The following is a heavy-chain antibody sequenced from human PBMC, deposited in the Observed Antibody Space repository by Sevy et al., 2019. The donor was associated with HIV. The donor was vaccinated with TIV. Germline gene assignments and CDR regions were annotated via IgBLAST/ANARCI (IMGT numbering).Heavy chain of an antibody. CDR3: ARDPPETGPKYSYFMDV. CDR1: GFTISSHE. J-gene: IGHJ6*03. D-gene: IGHD3-9*01. Sequence: GGSLRLSCEASGFTISSHEMNWVRQVPGKGLEWVSYISSGSSTKFYTDSVKGRFTISRDNAKNSLYLHMDSLRVEDTAVYYCARDPPETGPKYSYFMDVWGKGTTVTVSS. V-gene: IGHV3-48*03. CDR2: ISSGSSTK.